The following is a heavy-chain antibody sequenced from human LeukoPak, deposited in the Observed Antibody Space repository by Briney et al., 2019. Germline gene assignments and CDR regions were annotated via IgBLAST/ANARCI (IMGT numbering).Heavy chain of an antibody. CDR1: GYTFTSYY. Sequence: ASVKVSCKASGYTFTSYYMHWVRQAPGQGLEWMGIINPSGGSTSYAHKFQGRVTMTRDTSTSTVYMELSSLRSEDTAVYYCARDAASVRVGAKGFDIWGQGTMVTVSS. J-gene: IGHJ3*02. CDR3: ARDAASVRVGAKGFDI. D-gene: IGHD1-26*01. V-gene: IGHV1-46*01. CDR2: INPSGGST.